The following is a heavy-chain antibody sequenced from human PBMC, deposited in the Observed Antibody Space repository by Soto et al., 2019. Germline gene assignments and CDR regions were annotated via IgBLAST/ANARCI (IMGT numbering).Heavy chain of an antibody. J-gene: IGHJ6*02. V-gene: IGHV3-21*01. CDR1: GFSFSTYS. CDR2: IGRRSDI. Sequence: PGGSLRLSCEASGFSFSTYSMHWVRQAPGKGLEWVSSIGRRSDIYYADSVKGRFTISRDNAKNSVSLQMNSLRDEDTAVYYCEREETAWPLAYGLDVWGQGTKVTVSS. CDR3: EREETAWPLAYGLDV. D-gene: IGHD2-21*02.